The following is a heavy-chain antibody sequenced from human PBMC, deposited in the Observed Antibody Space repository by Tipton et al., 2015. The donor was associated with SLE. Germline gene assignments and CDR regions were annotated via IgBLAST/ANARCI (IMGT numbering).Heavy chain of an antibody. CDR1: GGSISSGGYS. Sequence: TLSLTCAVSGGSISSGGYSWSWIRQPPGKGLEWIGYIYHSGSTYYNPSLKSRVTISVDTSKNQFSLKLTSVTAADTAVYYCARGTTFDFWSGSWFDPWGQGTLVTVSS. D-gene: IGHD3-3*01. CDR2: IYHSGST. CDR3: ARGTTFDFWSGSWFDP. V-gene: IGHV4-30-2*01. J-gene: IGHJ5*02.